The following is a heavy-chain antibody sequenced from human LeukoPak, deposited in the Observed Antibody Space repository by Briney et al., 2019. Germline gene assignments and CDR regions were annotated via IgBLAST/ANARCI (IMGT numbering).Heavy chain of an antibody. CDR1: GGSISSGDYY. CDR2: IYYSGST. J-gene: IGHJ4*02. D-gene: IGHD3-22*01. V-gene: IGHV4-30-4*08. CDR3: ARVPGEGSGYPYFDS. Sequence: SETLSLTCTVSGGSISSGDYYWSWIRQPPGKGLEWIGHIYYSGSTYYNPSLKSRVSISADTSQNQFSLKLSSVTAADTAVHYCARVPGEGSGYPYFDSWGQGALVTVSS.